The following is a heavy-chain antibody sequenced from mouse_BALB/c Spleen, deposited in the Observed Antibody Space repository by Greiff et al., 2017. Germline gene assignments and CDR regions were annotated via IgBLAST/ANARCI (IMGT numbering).Heavy chain of an antibody. Sequence: EVQVVESGPSLVKPSQTLSLTCSVTGDSITSGYWNWIRKFPGNKLEYMGYISYSGSTYYNPSLKSRISITRDTSKNQYYLQLNSVTTEDTATYYCARSYYGSSYLDYWGQGTTLTVSS. CDR3: ARSYYGSSYLDY. D-gene: IGHD1-1*01. CDR1: GDSITSGY. J-gene: IGHJ2*01. CDR2: ISYSGST. V-gene: IGHV3-8*02.